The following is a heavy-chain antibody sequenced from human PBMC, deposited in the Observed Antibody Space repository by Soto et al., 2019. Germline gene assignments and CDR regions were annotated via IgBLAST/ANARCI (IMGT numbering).Heavy chain of an antibody. CDR2: ISGSGGST. CDR1: GFTFSSYA. J-gene: IGHJ5*02. CDR3: AKVPRKGVVIQDRFDP. V-gene: IGHV3-23*01. D-gene: IGHD3-3*01. Sequence: GGSLRLSCAASGFTFSSYAMSWVRQAPGKGLEWVSAISGSGGSTYYADSVKGRFTISRDNSKNTLYLQMNSLRAEDTAVYYCAKVPRKGVVIQDRFDPWGQGTLVTVSS.